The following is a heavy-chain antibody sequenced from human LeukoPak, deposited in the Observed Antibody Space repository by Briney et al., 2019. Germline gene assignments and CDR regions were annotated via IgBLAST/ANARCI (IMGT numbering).Heavy chain of an antibody. Sequence: GGSLRLSCAASGFAFSESYMSWVRQAPGKGLGWISYMDGSGEIIHYASSVRGRFTISRDNAKESLYLQMNSLRAEDTALYYCARLSIIKYRPEGYFDHWGQGTLATVSS. V-gene: IGHV3-11*04. J-gene: IGHJ4*02. CDR1: GFAFSESY. CDR2: MDGSGEII. D-gene: IGHD3-10*01. CDR3: ARLSIIKYRPEGYFDH.